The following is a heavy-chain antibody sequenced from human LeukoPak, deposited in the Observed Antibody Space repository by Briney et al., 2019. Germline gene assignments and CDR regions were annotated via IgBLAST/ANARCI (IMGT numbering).Heavy chain of an antibody. CDR3: AALFSGWYTDY. Sequence: ASVKVSCKASGYTFTSYAMNWVRQAPGQGLEWMGWINTNTGNPTYAQGFTGRFVFSLDTSVSTAYLQVSSLKAEDTAVYYCAALFSGWYTDYWGQETLVTVSS. D-gene: IGHD6-19*01. CDR1: GYTFTSYA. CDR2: INTNTGNP. V-gene: IGHV7-4-1*02. J-gene: IGHJ4*02.